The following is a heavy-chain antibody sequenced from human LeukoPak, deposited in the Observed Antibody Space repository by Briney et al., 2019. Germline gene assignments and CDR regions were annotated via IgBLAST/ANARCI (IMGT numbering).Heavy chain of an antibody. CDR1: GGSISSGSYY. CDR3: ARGDVSHAFDI. CDR2: IYTSGST. V-gene: IGHV4-61*02. Sequence: PSETLSLTCTVSGGSISSGSYYWSWIRQPAGKGLEWIGRIYTSGSTNYNPSLKSRVTISVDTSKNQFSLKLSSVTAADTAVYYCARGDVSHAFDIWGQGTMVTVSS. J-gene: IGHJ3*02.